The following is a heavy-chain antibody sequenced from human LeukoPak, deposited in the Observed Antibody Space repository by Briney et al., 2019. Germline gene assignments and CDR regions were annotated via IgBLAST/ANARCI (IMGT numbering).Heavy chain of an antibody. J-gene: IGHJ4*02. CDR1: GXSISSSSYY. Sequence: SETLSLTCTVSGXSISSSSYYWGWIRQPPGKGLEWIGSIYYSGTTYYNPSLKSRVTISVDTSKNQFSLKLSSVTAADTSVYYCASQSGSYYLYLYYWGQGTLVTVSS. CDR2: IYYSGTT. CDR3: ASQSGSYYLYLYY. D-gene: IGHD1-26*01. V-gene: IGHV4-39*01.